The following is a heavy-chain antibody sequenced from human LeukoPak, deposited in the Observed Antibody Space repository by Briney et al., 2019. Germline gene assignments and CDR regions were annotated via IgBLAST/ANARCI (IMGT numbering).Heavy chain of an antibody. D-gene: IGHD3-10*01. CDR2: MNPSGGST. J-gene: IGHJ3*02. CDR1: GYTFTSYD. Sequence: ASVKVSCKASGYTFTSYDINWVRQATGQGLEWMGIMNPSGGSTSYAQKFQGRVTMTTDMSTSTVYMELSSLRSEDTAVYCCARGHLWFGDKYHDAFDIWGQGTMVTVSS. V-gene: IGHV1-46*01. CDR3: ARGHLWFGDKYHDAFDI.